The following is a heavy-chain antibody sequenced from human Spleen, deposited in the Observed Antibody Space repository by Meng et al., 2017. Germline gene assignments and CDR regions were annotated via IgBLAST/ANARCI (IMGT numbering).Heavy chain of an antibody. D-gene: IGHD6-13*01. Sequence: QCQLVQSGPGGKKPGASVKVSCKASGYTFTSYAMHWVRQAPGQRLEWMGWINAGNGNTKYSQKFQGRVTMTRDTSISTAYMELSGLRSDDTAVYYCARDEDISAAGYLLGDFWGQGTLVTVSS. CDR3: ARDEDISAAGYLLGDF. CDR2: INAGNGNT. V-gene: IGHV1-3*01. J-gene: IGHJ4*02. CDR1: GYTFTSYA.